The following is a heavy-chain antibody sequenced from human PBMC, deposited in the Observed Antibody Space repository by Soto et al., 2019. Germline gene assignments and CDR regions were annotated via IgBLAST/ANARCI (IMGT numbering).Heavy chain of an antibody. V-gene: IGHV3-23*01. CDR1: GFTFSSYA. J-gene: IGHJ4*02. CDR3: ARWSYLDY. Sequence: PGGSLRLSCAASGFTFSSYAMNWVRQTQEKGLEWVSTISGSDGKTFYADSVKGRFSISRDTSQSTLYLQMNSLRADDTAIYYCARWSYLDYWGQGTRVTVST. D-gene: IGHD3-3*01. CDR2: ISGSDGKT.